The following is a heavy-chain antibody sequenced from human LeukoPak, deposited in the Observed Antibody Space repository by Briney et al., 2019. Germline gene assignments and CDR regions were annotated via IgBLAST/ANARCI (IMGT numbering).Heavy chain of an antibody. J-gene: IGHJ4*02. CDR2: ISSSGSTI. CDR1: GFTFSDYY. D-gene: IGHD5-12*01. Sequence: GGSLRLSCAASGFTFSDYYMSWIRQAPGKGLEWVSYISSSGSTIYYADSVKGRFTISRDNAKNSLYLQMNSLRAEDTAVYYCVAGDIVATIYYWGQGTLVTVSS. V-gene: IGHV3-11*01. CDR3: VAGDIVATIYY.